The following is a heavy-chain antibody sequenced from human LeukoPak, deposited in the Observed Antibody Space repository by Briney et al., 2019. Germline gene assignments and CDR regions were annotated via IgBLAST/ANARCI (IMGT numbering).Heavy chain of an antibody. CDR2: IKQDGSEK. J-gene: IGHJ6*02. Sequence: GGSLRLSCAASGFTFSSYWMSWVRQAPGKGLEWVANIKQDGSEKYYVDSVKGRFTISRDNAKNSLYLQMNSLRAEDTAVYYCARAFSSSWPSSYYYGMDVWGQGTTVTVSS. CDR1: GFTFSSYW. V-gene: IGHV3-7*01. CDR3: ARAFSSSWPSSYYYGMDV. D-gene: IGHD6-13*01.